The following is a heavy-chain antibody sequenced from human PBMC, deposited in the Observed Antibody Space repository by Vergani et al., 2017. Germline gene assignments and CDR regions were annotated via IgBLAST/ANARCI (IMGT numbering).Heavy chain of an antibody. V-gene: IGHV4-31*03. J-gene: IGHJ4*02. D-gene: IGHD2-21*01. CDR2: IFSTGST. Sequence: QVQLQESGPGLVKPSQTLSLTCSVSGDSISSGVYYWSWIRQHPGKGLEWIGYIFSTGSTHHNPSLRRRINMSVDTSKNQFSLKLNSVTAADTAMYYCARMGGCDEGDAFRIGYFDSWGPGILVTVSS. CDR3: ARMGGCDEGDAFRIGYFDS. CDR1: GDSISSGVYY.